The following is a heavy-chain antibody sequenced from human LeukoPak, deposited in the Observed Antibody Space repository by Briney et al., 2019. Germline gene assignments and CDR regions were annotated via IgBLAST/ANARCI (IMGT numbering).Heavy chain of an antibody. V-gene: IGHV3-21*01. D-gene: IGHD3-22*01. J-gene: IGHJ5*02. Sequence: GGSLRLSCAASGFTFSSYGMHWVRQAPGKGLEWVSSISSSSSYIYYADSVKGRFTISRDNAKNSLYLQMNSLRAEDTAVYYCASSGVSRGYFWFDPWGQGTLVTVSS. CDR1: GFTFSSYG. CDR2: ISSSSSYI. CDR3: ASSGVSRGYFWFDP.